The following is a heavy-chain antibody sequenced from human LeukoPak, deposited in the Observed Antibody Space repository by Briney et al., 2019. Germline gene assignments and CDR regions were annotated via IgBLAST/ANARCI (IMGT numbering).Heavy chain of an antibody. D-gene: IGHD5-18*01. CDR1: GGFHRSSSYW. CDR3: ARQRYNYGCYFDS. Sequence: SETLSHTCTVSGGFHRSSSYWWGWIRQPPGKGLEWIGSIYYSGSTYYNPSLKSRVTISVDTSKNQFSLKLSSVTAADTAVYYCARQRYNYGCYFDSWGQGTLVTVSS. V-gene: IGHV4-39*01. J-gene: IGHJ4*02. CDR2: IYYSGST.